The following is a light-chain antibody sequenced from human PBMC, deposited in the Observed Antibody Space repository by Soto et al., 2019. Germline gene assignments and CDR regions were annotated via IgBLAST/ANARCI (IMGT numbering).Light chain of an antibody. CDR2: DAS. J-gene: IGKJ2*01. CDR3: QQRSNWPTYT. CDR1: QSVSSY. Sequence: EIVLTQSPATLSLSPGERATLSCRASQSVSSYLDWYQQKPGQAPRLLIYDASNSATGIPARFSGSGSGTDFTLTISSLEPEDFAVYYCQQRSNWPTYTFGQGTKLEIK. V-gene: IGKV3-11*01.